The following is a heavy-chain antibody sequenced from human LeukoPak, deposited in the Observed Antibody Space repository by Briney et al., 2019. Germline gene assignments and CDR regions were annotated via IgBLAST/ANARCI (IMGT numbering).Heavy chain of an antibody. CDR1: GFRFGDYA. CDR3: TRDCSSTSCYGRVEMDV. V-gene: IGHV3-49*04. Sequence: GGSLRLSCTASGFRFGDYAMGWVRQAPGKGLEWVGFIRSKAYGATTEYAASVKGRFTISRDDFKTIAYLQMNSLKTEDTAFYYCTRDCSSTSCYGRVEMDVWGKGTTVTVSS. CDR2: IRSKAYGATT. J-gene: IGHJ6*04. D-gene: IGHD2-2*01.